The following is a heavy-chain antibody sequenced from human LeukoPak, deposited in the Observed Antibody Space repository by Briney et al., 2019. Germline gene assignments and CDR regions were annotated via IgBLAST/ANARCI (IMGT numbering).Heavy chain of an antibody. J-gene: IGHJ4*02. Sequence: GGSLRLSCAASGFTFSDYSMTWVRQAPGKGLEWISHISGSSSIIYYADSVEGRFTISRDNARDSLYLQMNSLRAEDTAYYYCARWAQERHFGYWGQGTLVTVSS. CDR1: GFTFSDYS. V-gene: IGHV3-48*01. D-gene: IGHD1-26*01. CDR3: ARWAQERHFGY. CDR2: ISGSSSII.